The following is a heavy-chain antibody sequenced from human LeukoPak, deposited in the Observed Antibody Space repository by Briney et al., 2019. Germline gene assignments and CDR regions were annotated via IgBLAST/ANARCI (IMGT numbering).Heavy chain of an antibody. V-gene: IGHV1-69*04. Sequence: SVKVSCKASGGTFSSYAISWVRQAPGQGLEWMGRIIPILGIANYAQKFQGRVTITADKSTSTAYMELSSLRSEDTAVYYCARGQPPYYYGSGSYIDYWGQGTLVTVSS. CDR1: GGTFSSYA. CDR3: ARGQPPYYYGSGSYIDY. D-gene: IGHD3-10*01. J-gene: IGHJ4*02. CDR2: IIPILGIA.